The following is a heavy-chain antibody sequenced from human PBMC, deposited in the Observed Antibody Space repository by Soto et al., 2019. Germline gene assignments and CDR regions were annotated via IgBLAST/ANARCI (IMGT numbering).Heavy chain of an antibody. Sequence: QVQLVQSGAEVKKPGASVKVSCTTSGYTFTLFGITWVRQAPGQGLEWMGWISPYNGDTKYAEKLEGRVTLTTDTSTDTAYMELTSLTSDDTAEYYCARGGQYGYLDSGGQGPLVTFPP. J-gene: IGHJ4*02. V-gene: IGHV1-18*01. D-gene: IGHD3-16*01. CDR2: ISPYNGDT. CDR3: ARGGQYGYLDS. CDR1: GYTFTLFG.